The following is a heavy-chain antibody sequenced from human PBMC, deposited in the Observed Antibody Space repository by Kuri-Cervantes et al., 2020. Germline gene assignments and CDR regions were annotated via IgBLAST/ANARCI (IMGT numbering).Heavy chain of an antibody. D-gene: IGHD1-14*01. CDR1: GYSFTSYW. CDR2: IYPGDSHT. CDR3: ARLAEGWFDP. J-gene: IGHJ5*02. Sequence: KVSRKGSGYSFTSYWICWVRQMPGKGLEWMGIIYPGDSHTSYSPCFQGQVTISADKSISTAYLQWSSLKASDTAMYYFARLAEGWFDPWGQGTLVTVSS. V-gene: IGHV5-51*01.